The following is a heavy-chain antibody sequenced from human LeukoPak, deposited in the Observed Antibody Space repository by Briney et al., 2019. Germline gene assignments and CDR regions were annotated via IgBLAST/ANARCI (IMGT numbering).Heavy chain of an antibody. D-gene: IGHD3-16*01. CDR2: ISSNGGST. Sequence: PGGSLRLSCAASGFTFSSYAMHWVRQAPGKGLEYVSAISSNGGSTYYANSVKGRFTISRDNSKNTLYLQMNSLRAEDTAVYYCAKDGGRGVPTYFDYWGQGTLVTVSS. CDR3: AKDGGRGVPTYFDY. V-gene: IGHV3-64*01. J-gene: IGHJ4*02. CDR1: GFTFSSYA.